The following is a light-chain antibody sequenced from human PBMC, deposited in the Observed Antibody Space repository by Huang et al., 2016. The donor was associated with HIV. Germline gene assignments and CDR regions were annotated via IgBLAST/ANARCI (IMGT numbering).Light chain of an antibody. CDR2: RTS. J-gene: IGKJ1*01. Sequence: VLTQSPGTLSLSPGERATLSCRASQYVSTTYLAWYQQKPGQAPRLLMYRTSTRPTGIPDRFRGSGSGTDFTLTISALEPEDFAVYYCQQYGSLVWTFGQGTRV. V-gene: IGKV3-20*01. CDR1: QYVSTTY. CDR3: QQYGSLVWT.